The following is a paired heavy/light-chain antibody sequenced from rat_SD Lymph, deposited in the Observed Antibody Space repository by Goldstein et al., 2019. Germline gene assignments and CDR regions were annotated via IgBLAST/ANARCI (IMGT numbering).Heavy chain of an antibody. V-gene: IGHV5-34*01. CDR1: GFTFSNYG. J-gene: IGHJ2*01. D-gene: IGHD1-4*01. CDR2: ISSGSSYI. CDR3: ARQKTTRVSHYFDY. Sequence: EVQLVESGGGLVQPGRSLKLSCVASGFTFSNYGMNWIRQAPGKGLEWVAYISSGSSYIYYAETVKGRFTISRDNAKNTLYLQMTSLRSEDTALYYCARQKTTRVSHYFDYWGQGVMVTVSS.
Light chain of an antibody. CDR1: EDIYNG. J-gene: IGKJ2-1*01. CDR3: QQYYNYPNT. Sequence: DIQMTQSPASLSASLGETVTIECRASEDIYNGLAWYQQKPGKSPQLLIYNANSLHTGVPSRFSGSGSGTQYSLKINSLQSEDVASYFCQQYYNYPNTFGAGTKLELK. V-gene: IGKV12S34*01. CDR2: NAN.